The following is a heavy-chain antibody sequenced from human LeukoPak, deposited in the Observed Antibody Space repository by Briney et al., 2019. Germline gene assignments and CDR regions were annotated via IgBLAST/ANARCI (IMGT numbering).Heavy chain of an antibody. CDR1: GFTFSSYA. Sequence: PGGSLRLSCAASGFTFSSYAMHWVRQAPGKGLEWVAVISYDGSNKYYADSVKGRFTTSRDNAKNSLYLQMNSLRAEDTAVYYCARDLGNVDYYYYYGMDVWGQGTTVTVSS. D-gene: IGHD4-23*01. CDR3: ARDLGNVDYYYYYGMDV. J-gene: IGHJ6*02. CDR2: ISYDGSNK. V-gene: IGHV3-30*04.